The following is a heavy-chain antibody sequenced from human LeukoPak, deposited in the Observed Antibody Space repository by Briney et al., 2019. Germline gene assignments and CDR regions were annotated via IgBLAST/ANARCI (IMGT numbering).Heavy chain of an antibody. CDR2: INPSGGST. V-gene: IGHV1-46*01. CDR3: ARAHEMATITD. D-gene: IGHD5-24*01. CDR1: GYTFTSYY. J-gene: IGHJ4*02. Sequence: GASVKVSCKASGYTFTSYYMHWVRQAPGQGLEWMGIINPSGGSTSYAQKFQGRVTMTRDMSTSTDYMELSSLRSEDTAVYYCARAHEMATITDWGQGTLVTVSS.